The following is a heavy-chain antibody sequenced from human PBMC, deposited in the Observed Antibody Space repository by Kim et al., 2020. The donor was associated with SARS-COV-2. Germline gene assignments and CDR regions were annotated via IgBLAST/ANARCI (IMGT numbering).Heavy chain of an antibody. CDR2: ISYDANNK. Sequence: GGSLRLSCAASGFNFNNYGMHWVRQAPGKGLEWVAVISYDANNKYYADSVKGRFTISRDNSKNTLYLQMNSLRAEDTAVYFCAGGGTYYLDYWGQGTLVTVSS. CDR1: GFNFNNYG. V-gene: IGHV3-33*01. D-gene: IGHD1-26*01. J-gene: IGHJ4*02. CDR3: AGGGTYYLDY.